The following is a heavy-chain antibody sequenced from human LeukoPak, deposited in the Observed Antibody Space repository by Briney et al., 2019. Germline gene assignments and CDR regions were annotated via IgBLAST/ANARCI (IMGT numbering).Heavy chain of an antibody. CDR1: GFTFSSYG. Sequence: GRSLRLSCAAPGFTFSSYGMHWVRQAPGKGLEWVAVISYDGSNKYYADSVKGRFTISRDNSKNTLYLQMNSLRAEDTAVYYCARGYYDSSYYYYYGMDVWGQGTTVTVSS. J-gene: IGHJ6*02. CDR2: ISYDGSNK. CDR3: ARGYYDSSYYYYYGMDV. D-gene: IGHD3-22*01. V-gene: IGHV3-30*03.